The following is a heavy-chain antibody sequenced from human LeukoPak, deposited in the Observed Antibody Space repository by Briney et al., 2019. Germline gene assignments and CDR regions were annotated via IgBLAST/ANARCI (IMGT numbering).Heavy chain of an antibody. D-gene: IGHD2-8*02. V-gene: IGHV3-48*04. CDR3: ATGFVWDGFFDY. CDR1: GFSFSTYG. Sequence: GGSLRLSCVGSGFSFSTYGMTWVRQAPGKGLEWVSSVSSSGETTYYADSVKGRFTISRDNAKNSLYLQMNSLRAEDTAVYYCATGFVWDGFFDYWGQGTLVTVSS. CDR2: VSSSGETT. J-gene: IGHJ4*02.